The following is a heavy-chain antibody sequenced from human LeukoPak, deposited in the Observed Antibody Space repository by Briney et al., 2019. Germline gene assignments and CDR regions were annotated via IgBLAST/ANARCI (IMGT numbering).Heavy chain of an antibody. CDR1: GFTFSSYG. J-gene: IGHJ4*02. D-gene: IGHD6-25*01. CDR2: IRYDGSNK. CDR3: ANSIGPSVGTFDY. V-gene: IGHV3-30*02. Sequence: GGSLRLSCAASGFTFSSYGMHWVRQAPGKGLEWVAFIRYDGSNKYYADSVKGRFTISRDNSKNTLYLQMNSLRAEDTAVYYCANSIGPSVGTFDYWGQGTLVTVSS.